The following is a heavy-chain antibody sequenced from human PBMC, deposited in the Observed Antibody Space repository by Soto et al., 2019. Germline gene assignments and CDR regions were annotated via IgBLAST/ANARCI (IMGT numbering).Heavy chain of an antibody. Sequence: QGQLVQSGPEVKKPGSSVKVSCKDSGGLFSSFAISWVRQAPGQGLEWLGGIIPVFGSANYAEKFQRRVTITADESTNTAYMELTSLTSGDTAVYYCARGGGPYVWFNEFWGQGTLVTVSS. V-gene: IGHV1-69*01. CDR3: ARGGGPYVWFNEF. D-gene: IGHD3-16*01. J-gene: IGHJ4*02. CDR1: GGLFSSFA. CDR2: IIPVFGSA.